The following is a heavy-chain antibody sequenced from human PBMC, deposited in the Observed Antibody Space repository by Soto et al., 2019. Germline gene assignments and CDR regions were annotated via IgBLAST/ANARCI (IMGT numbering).Heavy chain of an antibody. J-gene: IGHJ5*02. CDR2: MNPNSGNT. Sequence: QVQLVQSGAEVKKPGASVKVSCKASGYTFTSYDINWVRQATGQGLEWMGWMNPNSGNTGYAQKFQGRVTMTRNTSISTAYMELSSLRSEDTAVHYCARLRRMVVAAKGKNWFDPWGQGTLVTVSS. D-gene: IGHD2-15*01. CDR3: ARLRRMVVAAKGKNWFDP. V-gene: IGHV1-8*01. CDR1: GYTFTSYD.